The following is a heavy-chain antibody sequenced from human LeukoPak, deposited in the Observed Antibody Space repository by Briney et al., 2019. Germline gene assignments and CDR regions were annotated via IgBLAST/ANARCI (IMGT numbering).Heavy chain of an antibody. CDR3: ARTAGEWLEDYYYMDV. CDR2: IYYSGST. D-gene: IGHD3-3*01. J-gene: IGHJ6*03. Sequence: SETLSLTCTVSGGSISSGGYYWSWIRQHPGKGREWIGYIYYSGSTYYNPSLKSRVTISVDTSKNQFSLKLSSVTAADTAVYYCARTAGEWLEDYYYMDVWGKGTTVTVSS. V-gene: IGHV4-31*03. CDR1: GGSISSGGYY.